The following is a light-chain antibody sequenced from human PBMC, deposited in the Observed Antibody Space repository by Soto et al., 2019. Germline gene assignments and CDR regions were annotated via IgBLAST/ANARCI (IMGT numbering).Light chain of an antibody. CDR3: QQDSSSPLT. Sequence: VLTQSPGTLSLSPGERATLSCRASQSVGTYLAWYRQRPGQAHRLLIYDASIRINGIPGSFSGSGSGADVTLTITRLEPEEFAVYYCQQDSSSPLTFGQGTKVEIK. J-gene: IGKJ1*01. V-gene: IGKV3-20*01. CDR1: QSVGTY. CDR2: DAS.